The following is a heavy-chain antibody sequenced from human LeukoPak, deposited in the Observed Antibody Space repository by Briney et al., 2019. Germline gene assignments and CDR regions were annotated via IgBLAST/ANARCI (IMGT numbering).Heavy chain of an antibody. CDR1: GFTFSSYN. V-gene: IGHV3-21*01. CDR2: ITNSGTYI. Sequence: GGSLRLSCAASGFTFSSYNMNWVRQAPRKGLEWVSSITNSGTYIYYAASVRGRFTISRDNAKNSLYLQMNSLRDDDTAVYFCARCPAPHCYGSGMDYWGQGTLVTVSS. CDR3: ARCPAPHCYGSGMDY. D-gene: IGHD3-10*01. J-gene: IGHJ4*02.